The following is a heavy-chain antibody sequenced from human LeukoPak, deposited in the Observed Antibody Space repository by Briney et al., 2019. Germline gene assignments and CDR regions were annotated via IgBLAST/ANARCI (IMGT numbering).Heavy chain of an antibody. CDR1: GFTFNTYS. D-gene: IGHD3-10*01. CDR3: AKRLLWFGEFDSFDY. CDR2: IDSSGGYM. J-gene: IGHJ4*02. Sequence: GGSLRLSCEASGFTFNTYSMNWARQAPGKGLEWVSSIDSSGGYMFYADSVKGRFIISRDNAKDSLYLQMNSLRVEDTAVYYCAKRLLWFGEFDSFDYWGQGTLVTVSS. V-gene: IGHV3-21*06.